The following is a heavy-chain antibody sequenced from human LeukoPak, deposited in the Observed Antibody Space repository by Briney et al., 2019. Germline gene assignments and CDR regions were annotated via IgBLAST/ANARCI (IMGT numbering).Heavy chain of an antibody. Sequence: ASVKVSCKASGGSFSSYGMSWVRQAPGKGLEWVSAISGSGGSTYYADSVKGRFTISRDNSKNTLYLQMNSLRAEDTAVYYCAKADYDILTGYYQYWGQGTLVTVSS. CDR2: ISGSGGST. CDR3: AKADYDILTGYYQY. J-gene: IGHJ4*02. CDR1: GGSFSSYG. D-gene: IGHD3-9*01. V-gene: IGHV3-23*01.